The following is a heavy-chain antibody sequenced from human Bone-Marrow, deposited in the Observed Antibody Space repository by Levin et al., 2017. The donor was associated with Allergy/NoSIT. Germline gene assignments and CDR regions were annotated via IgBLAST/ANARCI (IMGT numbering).Heavy chain of an antibody. CDR1: GFTFSAAW. CDR3: TTDWGATGCHGGAYDL. Sequence: GGSLRLSCAASGFTFSAAWMRWVRQAPGQGLEWVSLIKSGRDGETTDYAAPVRGRFTISRDDSKNMVYLQMDSLKTEDTAVYYCTTDWGATGCHGGAYDLWGRGTLVTVSS. V-gene: IGHV3-15*01. CDR2: IKSGRDGETT. J-gene: IGHJ3*01. D-gene: IGHD2-2*01.